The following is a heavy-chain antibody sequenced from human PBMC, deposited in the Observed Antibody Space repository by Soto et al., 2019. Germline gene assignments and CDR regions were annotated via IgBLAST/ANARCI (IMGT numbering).Heavy chain of an antibody. J-gene: IGHJ4*02. V-gene: IGHV4-59*12. D-gene: IGHD3-9*01. CDR3: ATFLTGPYYLDY. CDR1: AWSINSYY. Sequence: SETLSLTCTVSAWSINSYYWSWIRQPPGKGLEWIGYIYYTGSTNYNPSLKSRVTISGDASKMQFYLKLSSVTAADTAVYYCATFLTGPYYLDYWGQGTLVTVSS. CDR2: IYYTGST.